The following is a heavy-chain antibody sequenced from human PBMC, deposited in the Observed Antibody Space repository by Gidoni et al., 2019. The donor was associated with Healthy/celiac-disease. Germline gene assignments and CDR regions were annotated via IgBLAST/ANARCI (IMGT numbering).Heavy chain of an antibody. CDR2: IYYSGST. CDR1: GGSISSGGYY. J-gene: IGHJ3*02. CDR3: ARLTVTTGGTGAFDI. D-gene: IGHD4-17*01. V-gene: IGHV4-31*03. Sequence: QVQLQESGPGLVKPSHTLSLPCTFSGGSISSGGYYWSWIRQHPGKGLEWIGYIYYSGSTYYNPSLKSRVTISVDTSKNQFSLKLSSVTAADTAVYYCARLTVTTGGTGAFDIWGQGTMVTVSS.